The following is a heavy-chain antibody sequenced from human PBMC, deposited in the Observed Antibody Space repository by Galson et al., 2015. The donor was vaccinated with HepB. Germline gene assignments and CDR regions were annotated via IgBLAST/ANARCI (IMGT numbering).Heavy chain of an antibody. Sequence: SLRLSCAASGFTLSSYSMNWVRQAPGKGLEWVSSIRSSSSTYIYYGDSVKSRFTISRDNAKNSLYLQMSSLRAEDTGVYYCARDYYGDYHPFYYYYYGMDVWGQGTTVTVSS. CDR3: ARDYYGDYHPFYYYYYGMDV. D-gene: IGHD4-17*01. CDR1: GFTLSSYS. CDR2: IRSSSSTYI. V-gene: IGHV3-21*01. J-gene: IGHJ6*02.